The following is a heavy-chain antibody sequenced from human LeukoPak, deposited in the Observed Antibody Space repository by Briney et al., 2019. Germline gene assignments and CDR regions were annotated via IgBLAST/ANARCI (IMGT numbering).Heavy chain of an antibody. J-gene: IGHJ6*02. CDR1: GFTFSSYW. CDR2: INSDGSST. D-gene: IGHD2-2*01. V-gene: IGHV3-74*01. CDR3: ARYCSSTSCYLDYYYGMDV. Sequence: GGSLRLSCAASGFTFSSYWMHWVRQGPGKGLVWVSRINSDGSSTSYADSVKGRFTISRDNAKNTLYLQMNSLRAEDTAVYYCARYCSSTSCYLDYYYGMDVWGQGTTVTVSS.